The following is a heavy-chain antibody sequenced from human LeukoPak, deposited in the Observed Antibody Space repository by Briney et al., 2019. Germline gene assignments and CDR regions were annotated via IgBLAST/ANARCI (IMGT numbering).Heavy chain of an antibody. CDR2: IYYSGST. V-gene: IGHV4-39*01. CDR3: ARLGYSSSRYKFLFDY. Sequence: SETLSLTCTVSGGSISSSTYYWGWIRQPPGKGLEWIGNIYYSGSTYYNPSLKSRVTISVDTSKNQSSLKLSSVTAADTAVYYCARLGYSSSRYKFLFDYWGQGTLVTVSS. D-gene: IGHD6-13*01. J-gene: IGHJ4*02. CDR1: GGSISSSTYY.